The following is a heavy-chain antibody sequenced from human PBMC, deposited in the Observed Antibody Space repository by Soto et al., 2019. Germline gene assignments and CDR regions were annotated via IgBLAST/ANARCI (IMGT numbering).Heavy chain of an antibody. Sequence: QAQLVQSGAEVKKSGASVMVSCKASGYTFSTYSVTWVRQAPGQGLEWMGWISAYNGYTNYAPKFQGRLSMTTDTSTNTAYMELRSLRLDDTAVYYCARDRISRVRISYGMDVWGQGTTVTVSS. CDR3: ARDRISRVRISYGMDV. CDR1: GYTFSTYS. V-gene: IGHV1-18*01. CDR2: ISAYNGYT. D-gene: IGHD3-3*02. J-gene: IGHJ6*02.